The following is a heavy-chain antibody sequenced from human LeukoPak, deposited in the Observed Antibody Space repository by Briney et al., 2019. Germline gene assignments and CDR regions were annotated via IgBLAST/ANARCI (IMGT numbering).Heavy chain of an antibody. CDR3: ARLMTTAEYYFDY. Sequence: NPSGTLSLTCAVSGGSISSSNWWSWVRQPPGKGLEWIGEIYHSGSTNYNPSLKSRVTISVDKSKNQFSLKLSSVTAADTAVYYCARLMTTAEYYFDYWGQGTLVTVSS. V-gene: IGHV4-4*02. J-gene: IGHJ4*02. CDR1: GGSISSSNW. D-gene: IGHD4-17*01. CDR2: IYHSGST.